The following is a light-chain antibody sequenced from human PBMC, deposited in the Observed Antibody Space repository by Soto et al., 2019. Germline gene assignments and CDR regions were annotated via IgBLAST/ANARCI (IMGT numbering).Light chain of an antibody. V-gene: IGKV3-15*01. Sequence: EILMTHSPSTLSLSPGYISTLSCRASQTIDNTLAWYQRKPGQAPRLLIYDASTRATGVPARFSGSGSGTDFTLTISSLQSEDFAVYYCQHYNDWPYTLGQGTKVDIK. CDR2: DAS. CDR1: QTIDNT. CDR3: QHYNDWPYT. J-gene: IGKJ2*01.